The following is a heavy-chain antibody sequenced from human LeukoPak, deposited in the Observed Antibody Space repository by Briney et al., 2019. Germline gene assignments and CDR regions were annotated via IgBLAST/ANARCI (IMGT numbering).Heavy chain of an antibody. J-gene: IGHJ4*02. Sequence: GGSLRLSCAASGFTFSNAWMSWVRQAPGKGLGWGGRIKSKTDGGTTDYAAPVKGRFTISRDDSKNTLYLQMNSLKTEDTAVYYCTTIGSYYGSGSYYDDYWGQGTLVTVSS. CDR1: GFTFSNAW. CDR2: IKSKTDGGTT. D-gene: IGHD3-10*01. V-gene: IGHV3-15*01. CDR3: TTIGSYYGSGSYYDDY.